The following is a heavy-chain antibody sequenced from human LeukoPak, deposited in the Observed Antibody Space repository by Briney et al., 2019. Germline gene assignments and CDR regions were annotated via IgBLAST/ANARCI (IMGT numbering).Heavy chain of an antibody. D-gene: IGHD1-20*01. Sequence: SGTLSLTCAVSGGSISSSNWWSWVRQPPGKGLEWIGEIYHSGSTNCNPSLKSRVTISVDKSKNQFSLKLSSVTAADTAVYYCASGGLTASRYYYYGMDVWGKGTTVTVSS. J-gene: IGHJ6*04. CDR2: IYHSGST. CDR3: ASGGLTASRYYYYGMDV. V-gene: IGHV4-4*02. CDR1: GGSISSSNW.